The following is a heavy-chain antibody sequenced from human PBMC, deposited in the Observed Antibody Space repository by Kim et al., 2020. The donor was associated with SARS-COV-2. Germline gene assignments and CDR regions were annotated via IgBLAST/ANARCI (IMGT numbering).Heavy chain of an antibody. Sequence: AEKFQGRVTMTRDTSTSTAYMELCRLRSDDTAVYYCAREPRSSSWYWFDPWGQGTLVTVSS. D-gene: IGHD6-13*01. CDR3: AREPRSSSWYWFDP. J-gene: IGHJ5*02. V-gene: IGHV1-2*02.